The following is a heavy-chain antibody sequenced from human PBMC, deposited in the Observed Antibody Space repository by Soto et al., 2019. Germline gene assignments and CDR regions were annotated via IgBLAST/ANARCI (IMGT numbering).Heavy chain of an antibody. D-gene: IGHD3-16*02. CDR1: GGSISSVSYY. Sequence: PSETLSLTCTVSGGSISSVSYYWGWIRQPPGKGLEWIGSIYYSGSTYYNPSLKSRVTISVDTSKNQFSLKLTSVTAADTAVYYCARRYYDDVWGSSRIDYWGQGTLVTVSS. V-gene: IGHV4-39*01. CDR2: IYYSGST. CDR3: ARRYYDDVWGSSRIDY. J-gene: IGHJ4*02.